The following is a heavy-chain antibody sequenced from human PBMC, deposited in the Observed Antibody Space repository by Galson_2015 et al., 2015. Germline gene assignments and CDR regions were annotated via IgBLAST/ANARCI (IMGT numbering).Heavy chain of an antibody. J-gene: IGHJ4*02. Sequence: SLRLSCAASGFTFSSYAMSWVRQAPGKGLEWVSVISGSGGSTYYADSVKGRFTISRDNSKNTLYLQMNSLRAEDTAVYYCAKDRGGGYGNFDYWGQGTLVTVSS. CDR1: GFTFSSYA. CDR3: AKDRGGGYGNFDY. V-gene: IGHV3-23*01. D-gene: IGHD6-25*01. CDR2: ISGSGGST.